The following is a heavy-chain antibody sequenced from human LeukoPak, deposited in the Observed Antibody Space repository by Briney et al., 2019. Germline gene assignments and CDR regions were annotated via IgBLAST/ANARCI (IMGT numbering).Heavy chain of an antibody. CDR1: GFTFSSYE. CDR2: ISSSGSTI. V-gene: IGHV3-48*03. CDR3: ARVFWGDWNQYNWFDP. D-gene: IGHD1-1*01. Sequence: PGGSLRLSCAASGFTFSSYEMNWVRQAPGKGLEWVSYISSSGSTIYYADSVKGRFTISRDNAKNSLYLQMNSLRAEDTAVYYCARVFWGDWNQYNWFDPWGQGTLVTVSS. J-gene: IGHJ5*02.